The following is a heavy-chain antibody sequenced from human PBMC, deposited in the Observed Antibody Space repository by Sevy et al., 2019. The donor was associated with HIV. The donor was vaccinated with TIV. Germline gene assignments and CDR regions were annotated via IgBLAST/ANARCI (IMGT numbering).Heavy chain of an antibody. J-gene: IGHJ3*02. CDR1: GFTFSNYG. CDR3: ANDPVFGLLIHKGQDSFHI. V-gene: IGHV3-30*18. CDR2: ISYDASNK. D-gene: IGHD3-3*01. Sequence: GGSLRLSREASGFTFSNYGMHWVRQAPGKGLEWVALISYDASNKYYGDSINGRFTISRDNSKNTLYLQMNSLRGEDTAVYYCANDPVFGLLIHKGQDSFHIWGQGTMVTVSS.